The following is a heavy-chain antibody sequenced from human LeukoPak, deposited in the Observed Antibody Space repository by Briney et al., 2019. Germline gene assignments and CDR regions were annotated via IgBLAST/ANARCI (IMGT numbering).Heavy chain of an antibody. D-gene: IGHD3-16*01. Sequence: GGSLRLSCAASGFTFSSYGIHWVRQAPGKGLEWVSAISGSGGSTYYADSVKGRFTISRDNSKNTLYLQMNSLRAEDTAVYYCAKDQDYGDYDYWGQGTLVTVSS. J-gene: IGHJ4*02. V-gene: IGHV3-23*01. CDR2: ISGSGGST. CDR1: GFTFSSYG. CDR3: AKDQDYGDYDY.